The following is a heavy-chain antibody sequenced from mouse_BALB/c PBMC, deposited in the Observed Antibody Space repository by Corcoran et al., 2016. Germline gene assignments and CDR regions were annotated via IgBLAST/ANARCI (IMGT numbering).Heavy chain of an antibody. J-gene: IGHJ2*01. D-gene: IGHD2-2*01. CDR2: ISYDGSN. Sequence: DVQLQESGPGLVKPSQSLSLTCSVTGYSITSGYYWNGIRQFPGNKLEWMGYISYDGSNNYNPSLKNRISITRDTSKNQFFLKLNSVTTEDTATYYCASGYDCDYWGQGTTLTVSS. CDR3: ASGYDCDY. CDR1: GYSITSGYY. V-gene: IGHV3-6*02.